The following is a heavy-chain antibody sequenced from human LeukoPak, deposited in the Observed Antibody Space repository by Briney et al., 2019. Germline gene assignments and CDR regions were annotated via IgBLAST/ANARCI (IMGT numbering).Heavy chain of an antibody. D-gene: IGHD3-16*02. Sequence: GRSLRLSCAASGFTFSSYGMHWVRQAPGKGLEWVAVIWYDGSNKYYADSVKGRFTISRDNSKNTLYLQMNSPRAEDTAVYYCAREDYDYVWGSYSFGYWGQGTLVTVSS. CDR1: GFTFSSYG. CDR3: AREDYDYVWGSYSFGY. V-gene: IGHV3-33*01. CDR2: IWYDGSNK. J-gene: IGHJ4*02.